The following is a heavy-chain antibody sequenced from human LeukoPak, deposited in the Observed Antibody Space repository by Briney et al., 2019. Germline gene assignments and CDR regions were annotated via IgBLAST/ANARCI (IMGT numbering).Heavy chain of an antibody. J-gene: IGHJ4*02. CDR1: GFTFSSYA. CDR2: ISGSGGST. D-gene: IGHD3-22*01. CDR3: ARDYYDSSGYYPVDDY. V-gene: IGHV3-23*01. Sequence: GGSLRLSCAASGFTFSSYAMSWVRQAPGKGLEWVSAISGSGGSTYYADSVKGRFTISRDNSKNTLYLQMNRLRAEDTAVYYCARDYYDSSGYYPVDDYWGQGTLVTVSS.